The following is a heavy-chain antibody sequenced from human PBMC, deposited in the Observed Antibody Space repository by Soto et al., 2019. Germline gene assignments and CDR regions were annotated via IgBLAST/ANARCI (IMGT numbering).Heavy chain of an antibody. Sequence: GGSLRLSCAASGFTFSTYSMNWVRQAPGKGLEWVSSIGGSSSSVYYADSVKGRFTISRDNAKNSLYLQMNSLRAEDTAVYYCAREEQQGFDYWGQGALVTVSS. CDR2: IGGSSSSV. CDR3: AREEQQGFDY. V-gene: IGHV3-21*01. CDR1: GFTFSTYS. D-gene: IGHD6-13*01. J-gene: IGHJ4*02.